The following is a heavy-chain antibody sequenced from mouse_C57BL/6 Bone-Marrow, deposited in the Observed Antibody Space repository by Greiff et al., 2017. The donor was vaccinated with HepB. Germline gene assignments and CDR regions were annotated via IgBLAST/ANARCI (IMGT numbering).Heavy chain of an antibody. CDR2: ISSGSSTI. J-gene: IGHJ4*01. CDR3: ARYDYDYCYAMDY. D-gene: IGHD2-4*01. Sequence: EVKLMESGGGLVKPGGSLKLSCAASGFTFSDYGMHWVRQAPEKGLEWVAYISSGSSTIYYADTVKGRFTISRDNAKNTLFLQMTSLRSEDTAMYYCARYDYDYCYAMDYWGQGTSVTVSS. V-gene: IGHV5-17*01. CDR1: GFTFSDYG.